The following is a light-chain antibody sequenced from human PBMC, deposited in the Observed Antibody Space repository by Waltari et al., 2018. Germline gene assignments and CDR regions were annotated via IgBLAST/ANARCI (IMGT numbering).Light chain of an antibody. CDR3: CSYAGRYTYV. V-gene: IGLV2-11*01. CDR1: RSDVGNYNY. CDR2: DVG. Sequence: QSALTQPRSVSGSPGQSVPISCTGTRSDVGNYNYVSWSQQHPGKSPKFMIFDVGQRPSGVPDRFSGSKSGSTASLTISGLQAEDEADYYCCSYAGRYTYVFGTGTKVTVL. J-gene: IGLJ1*01.